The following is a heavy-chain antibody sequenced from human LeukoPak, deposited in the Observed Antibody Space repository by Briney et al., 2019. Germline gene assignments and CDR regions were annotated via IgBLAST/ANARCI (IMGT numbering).Heavy chain of an antibody. CDR1: GGTFSSYA. J-gene: IGHJ4*02. CDR2: IIPIFGTA. CDR3: ARHEDFQVLGIDY. V-gene: IGHV1-69*05. Sequence: SVKVSCKASGGTFSSYAISWVRQAPGQGLEWMGRIIPIFGTANYAQKFQGRVTITTDESTSTAYMELSSLRSEDTAVYYCARHEDFQVLGIDYWGQGTLVTVSS. D-gene: IGHD2/OR15-2a*01.